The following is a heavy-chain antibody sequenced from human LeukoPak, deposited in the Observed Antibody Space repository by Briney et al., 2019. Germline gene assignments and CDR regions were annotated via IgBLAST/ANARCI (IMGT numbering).Heavy chain of an antibody. CDR2: INPNSGGT. D-gene: IGHD2-2*01. CDR3: ARSRIVVVPNGGMDV. Sequence: ASVKVSCKASGYTFTGYYMHWVRQAPGQGLEWMGWINPNSGGTNYAQKFQGRVTMTRDTSISTAYMELSRLRSDDTAVYYCARSRIVVVPNGGMDVWGQGTTVTVSS. CDR1: GYTFTGYY. J-gene: IGHJ6*02. V-gene: IGHV1-2*02.